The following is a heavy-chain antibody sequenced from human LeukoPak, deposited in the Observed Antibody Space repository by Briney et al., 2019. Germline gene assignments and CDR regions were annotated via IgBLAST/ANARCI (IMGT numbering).Heavy chain of an antibody. CDR1: GYTFTSYG. CDR2: ISAYNGNT. D-gene: IGHD1-26*01. CDR3: ARTSGSYAGRYYYGMDV. V-gene: IGHV1-18*01. J-gene: IGHJ6*02. Sequence: ASVKVSCKASGYTFTSYGIRCVRQAPGQGLEWMGWISAYNGNTNYAQKLQGRVTMTTDTSTSTAYMELRSLRSDDPAVYYCARTSGSYAGRYYYGMDVWGQGTTVTVSS.